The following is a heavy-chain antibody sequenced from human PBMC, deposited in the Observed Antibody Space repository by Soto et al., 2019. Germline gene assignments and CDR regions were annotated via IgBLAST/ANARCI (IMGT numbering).Heavy chain of an antibody. CDR1: GGSISSSNW. Sequence: SETLSLTCAVSGGSISSSNWWIWVRQPPGKGLEWIGEIYHSGSTNYNPSLKSRVTISVDKSKNQFSLKLSSVTAADTAVYYCARDKAANIAAAGNGDYYYGMDVWGQGTTVTVSS. J-gene: IGHJ6*02. CDR2: IYHSGST. D-gene: IGHD6-13*01. CDR3: ARDKAANIAAAGNGDYYYGMDV. V-gene: IGHV4-4*02.